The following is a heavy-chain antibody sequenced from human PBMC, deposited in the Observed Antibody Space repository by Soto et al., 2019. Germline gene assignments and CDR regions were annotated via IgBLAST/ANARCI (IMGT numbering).Heavy chain of an antibody. CDR1: GFTFSGYA. Sequence: GGSLRLSCAASGFTFSGYAMSWVRQAPGKGLEWVSAISGSGGSTYYADSVKGRFTISRDNSKNTLYLQMNSLRAEDTAVYYCAKEGVFGVVIIRKFDYWGQGTLVTVS. CDR3: AKEGVFGVVIIRKFDY. J-gene: IGHJ4*02. CDR2: ISGSGGST. V-gene: IGHV3-23*01. D-gene: IGHD3-3*01.